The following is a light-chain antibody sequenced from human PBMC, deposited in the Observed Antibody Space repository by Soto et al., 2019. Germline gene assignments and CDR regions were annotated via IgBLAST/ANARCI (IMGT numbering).Light chain of an antibody. CDR3: SSYSSSSTPYV. Sequence: QSALTQPASVSGSPGQSITISCTGTTSDVGGSNYVSWYQQHPGNAPNLIIFEVNNRPSGVSNRFSGSKSGNTASLTISGLQAEDEAEYYCSSYSSSSTPYVFGTGSKLTV. V-gene: IGLV2-14*01. CDR1: TSDVGGSNY. CDR2: EVN. J-gene: IGLJ1*01.